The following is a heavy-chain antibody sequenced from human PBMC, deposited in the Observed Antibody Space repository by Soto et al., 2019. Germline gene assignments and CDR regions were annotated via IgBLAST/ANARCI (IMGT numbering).Heavy chain of an antibody. D-gene: IGHD3-22*01. Sequence: SVKVSCKASGGTFSSYAISWLRECPGQGLEWMGGIIPIFGTANYAQKFQGRVTITADESTSTAYMELSSLRSEDTAVYYCARDWGYYDSSGYYPYGMDVWGQGTTVTVSS. CDR1: GGTFSSYA. CDR2: IIPIFGTA. CDR3: ARDWGYYDSSGYYPYGMDV. V-gene: IGHV1-69*13. J-gene: IGHJ6*02.